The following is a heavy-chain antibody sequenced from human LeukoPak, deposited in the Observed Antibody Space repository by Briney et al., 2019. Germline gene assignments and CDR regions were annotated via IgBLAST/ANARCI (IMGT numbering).Heavy chain of an antibody. D-gene: IGHD3-9*01. CDR1: GFTFSSYW. CDR2: ISPKSDFI. CDR3: ARADCSASTCYLRRSWFDP. Sequence: GGSLRLSCAASGFTFSSYWMHWVRQAPGKGLEWVSSISPKSDFIYYSDSVRGRFTISRDNADNSLYLQMNSLRAEDTAVYYCARADCSASTCYLRRSWFDPWGQGTLVTVSS. J-gene: IGHJ5*02. V-gene: IGHV3-21*01.